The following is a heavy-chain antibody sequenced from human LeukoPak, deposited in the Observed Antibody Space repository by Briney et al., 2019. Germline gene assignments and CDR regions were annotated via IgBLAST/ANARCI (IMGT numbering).Heavy chain of an antibody. V-gene: IGHV3-21*01. D-gene: IGHD2-2*01. CDR3: ARDLVRYFDY. CDR1: GFTFSSYS. J-gene: IGHJ4*02. Sequence: PGGSLRLSCAASGFTFSSYSMNWVRQAPGKGLEWVSSISSSSSYIYYADSVKGRFAISRDNAKNSLYLQMNSLRAEDTAVYYCARDLVRYFDYWGQGTLVTVSS. CDR2: ISSSSSYI.